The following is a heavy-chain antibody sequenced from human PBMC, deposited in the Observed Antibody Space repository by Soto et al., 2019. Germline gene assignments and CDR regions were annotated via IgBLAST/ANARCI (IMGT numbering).Heavy chain of an antibody. CDR2: MSGDGKTI. D-gene: IGHD3-10*02. Sequence: ESLRLSCAVSGFTFSNYFMHWVRQVPGEGLVWVSRMSGDGKTISYADSVKGRFTISRDNAKNTLYLQMNSLRVEDTAVYYCARTYVPGIAGFDPWGQGTLVTVSS. CDR1: GFTFSNYF. V-gene: IGHV3-74*01. CDR3: ARTYVPGIAGFDP. J-gene: IGHJ5*02.